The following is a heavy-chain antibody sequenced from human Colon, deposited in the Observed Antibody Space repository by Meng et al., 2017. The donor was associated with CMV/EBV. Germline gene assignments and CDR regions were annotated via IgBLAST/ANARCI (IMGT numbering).Heavy chain of an antibody. Sequence: SETLSLTCTVSGASIRSSDYYWGCIRQPPGKGLEWIGSIYYSGTTYYNPSLNGRVTISLDTSKSQFSLGLSSVTAADTAVYYCAAYHGSETFYYNGIDYWGRGTLVTVSS. J-gene: IGHJ4*02. D-gene: IGHD3-10*01. V-gene: IGHV4-39*07. CDR2: IYYSGTT. CDR3: AAYHGSETFYYNGIDY. CDR1: GASIRSSDYY.